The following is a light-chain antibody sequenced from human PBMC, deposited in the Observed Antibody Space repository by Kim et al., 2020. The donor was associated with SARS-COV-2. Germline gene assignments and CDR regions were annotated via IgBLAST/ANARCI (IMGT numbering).Light chain of an antibody. CDR3: QQYGSPPG. CDR1: QSVSSSY. V-gene: IGKV3-20*01. J-gene: IGKJ5*01. Sequence: EIVFTQSPGTLSLSPGERATLSCRASQSVSSSYLAWYQQKPGQAPRLLIYGASSRATGIPDRFSGSGSGTDFTLTISRLEPEDFAVYYCQQYGSPPGIAQGTRLAIK. CDR2: GAS.